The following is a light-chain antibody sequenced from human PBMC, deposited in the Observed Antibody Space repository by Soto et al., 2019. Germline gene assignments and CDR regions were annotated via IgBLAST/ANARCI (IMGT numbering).Light chain of an antibody. CDR2: GAS. CDR3: QQYDSSPSFT. CDR1: QSVSSSY. J-gene: IGKJ3*01. V-gene: IGKV3-20*01. Sequence: EIVLTQSPGTLSLSPGERATLSCRASQSVSSSYLAWYQQRPGQAPRLLIYGASGRATGIPDRFSGSGSGTDLPLTISRLEPEDFAVYYCQQYDSSPSFTFAPGTKVDIK.